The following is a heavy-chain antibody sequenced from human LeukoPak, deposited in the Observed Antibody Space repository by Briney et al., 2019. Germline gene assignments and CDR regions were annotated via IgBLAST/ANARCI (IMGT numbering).Heavy chain of an antibody. D-gene: IGHD4-17*01. CDR3: ARDGGGDYGDLDY. V-gene: IGHV3-23*01. J-gene: IGHJ4*02. CDR1: GFTFISYA. Sequence: GGSLRLSCAVSGFTFISYAMSWVRQAPGKGLEWVSGISGSGNSTYYADSVKGRFTISRDNSKNTLYLQMNSLRAEDTAVYYCARDGGGDYGDLDYWGQGTLVTVSS. CDR2: ISGSGNST.